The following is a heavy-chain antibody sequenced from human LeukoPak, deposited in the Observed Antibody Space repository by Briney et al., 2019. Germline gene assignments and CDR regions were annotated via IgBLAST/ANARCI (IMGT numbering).Heavy chain of an antibody. V-gene: IGHV3-7*01. CDR1: GFTFSSYW. D-gene: IGHD2-2*01. Sequence: QPGGSLRLSCAASGFTFSSYWMSWVRQAPGKGLEWVGNIKQDGSEKYYVDSVKGRFTISRDNAKNSLYLQMNSLRAEDTAVYYCARDRAGTLGYCSSTSCGGAFDIWGQGTMVTVSS. CDR3: ARDRAGTLGYCSSTSCGGAFDI. CDR2: IKQDGSEK. J-gene: IGHJ3*02.